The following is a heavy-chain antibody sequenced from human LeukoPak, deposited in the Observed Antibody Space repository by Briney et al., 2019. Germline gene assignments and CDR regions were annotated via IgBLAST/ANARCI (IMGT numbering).Heavy chain of an antibody. D-gene: IGHD3-10*01. Sequence: GESLKISCKGSGYSFTSYWIGWVRQMPGKGLEWMGIIYPGDSDTRYSPSFQGQVTISADKSIGTAYLQWSSLKASDTAMYYCARASRVVRGDLPTEFDYWGQGTLVTVSS. J-gene: IGHJ4*02. V-gene: IGHV5-51*01. CDR2: IYPGDSDT. CDR3: ARASRVVRGDLPTEFDY. CDR1: GYSFTSYW.